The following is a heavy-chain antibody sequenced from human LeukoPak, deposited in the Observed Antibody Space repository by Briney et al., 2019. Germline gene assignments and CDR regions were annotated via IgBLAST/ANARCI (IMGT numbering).Heavy chain of an antibody. CDR3: ARIAMVRGVPYYYYMDV. CDR1: GYSINSGYY. Sequence: SETLSLTCTVSGYSINSGYYWVWIRQPPGKGLEWIGSIYRTGSINYNPSLKSRVTISLDTSKNQFSLKVNSVTAADTAVYYCARIAMVRGVPYYYYMDVWGKGTTVTISS. CDR2: IYRTGSI. V-gene: IGHV4-38-2*02. D-gene: IGHD3-10*01. J-gene: IGHJ6*03.